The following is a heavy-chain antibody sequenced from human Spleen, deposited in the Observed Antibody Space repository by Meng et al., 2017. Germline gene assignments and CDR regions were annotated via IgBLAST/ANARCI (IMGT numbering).Heavy chain of an antibody. V-gene: IGHV4-34*01. CDR2: INHSGST. CDR1: GGSFSDYY. Sequence: SETLSLTCVVSGGSFSDYYWSWIRQPPGKGLEWIGEINHSGSTNYNPSLESRATISVDTSQNNLSLKLSSVTAADSAVYYCARDRVGGTAAQFDYWGQGTLVTVSS. D-gene: IGHD1-26*01. CDR3: ARDRVGGTAAQFDY. J-gene: IGHJ4*02.